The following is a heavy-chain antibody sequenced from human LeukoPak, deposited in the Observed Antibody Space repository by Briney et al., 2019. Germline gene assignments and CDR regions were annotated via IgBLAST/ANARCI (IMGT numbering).Heavy chain of an antibody. CDR3: ARDQISINALDM. D-gene: IGHD1-14*01. CDR2: ISYIGST. V-gene: IGHV4-59*11. Sequence: SETLSLTYTVSGASISGHYLTWIRHAPGKGLEWIGYISYIGSTNYNPSLKSRVTISVDTSKNLFSLKLRSVTAADTAVYYCARDQISINALDMWGQGTMVTVSS. J-gene: IGHJ3*02. CDR1: GASISGHY.